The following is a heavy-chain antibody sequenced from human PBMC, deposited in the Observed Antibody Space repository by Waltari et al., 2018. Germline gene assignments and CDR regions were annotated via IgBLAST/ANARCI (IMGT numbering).Heavy chain of an antibody. V-gene: IGHV3-21*02. J-gene: IGHJ1*01. CDR2: ISGSGNTI. CDR1: GFIFNNYG. CDR3: VRGRLTTVVTPWDF. Sequence: EVQLVESGGGLVKPGGSLRLACEASGFIFNNYGLHWVRQAPGKGLEWVSFISGSGNTIYYEDSVKGRFSMSRDNAENVLYLQMSGLRAEDTALYYCVRGRLTTVVTPWDFWGQGTLVTVSS. D-gene: IGHD4-17*01.